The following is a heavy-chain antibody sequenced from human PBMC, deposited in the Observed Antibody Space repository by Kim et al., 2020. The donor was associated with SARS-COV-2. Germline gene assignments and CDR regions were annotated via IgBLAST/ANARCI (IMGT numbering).Heavy chain of an antibody. D-gene: IGHD2-15*01. V-gene: IGHV4-39*01. J-gene: IGHJ4*02. Sequence: TPPLKRRVTISVDTSKNQFSLKLSSVTAADTAVYYCARLGDVVVVAAGDYWGQGTLVTVSS. CDR3: ARLGDVVVVAAGDY.